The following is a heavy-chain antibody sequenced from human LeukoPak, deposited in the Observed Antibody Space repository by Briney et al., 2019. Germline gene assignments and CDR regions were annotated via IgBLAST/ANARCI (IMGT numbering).Heavy chain of an antibody. Sequence: SETLSLTCAVYGGSFSGYYWSWIRQPPGKGLEWIGEVNHSGSTNYNPSLKSRVTISVDTSKNQFSLKLSSVTAADTAVYYCASDSSSSGRGNWGQGTLVTVSS. CDR1: GGSFSGYY. CDR3: ASDSSSSGRGN. CDR2: VNHSGST. V-gene: IGHV4-34*01. D-gene: IGHD6-13*01. J-gene: IGHJ4*02.